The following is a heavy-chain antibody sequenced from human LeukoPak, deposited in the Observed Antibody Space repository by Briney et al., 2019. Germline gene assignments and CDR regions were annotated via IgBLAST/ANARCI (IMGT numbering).Heavy chain of an antibody. V-gene: IGHV3-23*01. CDR3: AKSALRFLEWLDTYYFDY. Sequence: GGSLRLLCAASGFTFSSYAMSWVRQAPGKGLEWVSAISGSGGSTYYADSVKGRFTISRDNSKNTLYLQMNSLRAEDTAVYYCAKSALRFLEWLDTYYFDYWGQGTLVTVSS. CDR1: GFTFSSYA. J-gene: IGHJ4*02. CDR2: ISGSGGST. D-gene: IGHD3-3*01.